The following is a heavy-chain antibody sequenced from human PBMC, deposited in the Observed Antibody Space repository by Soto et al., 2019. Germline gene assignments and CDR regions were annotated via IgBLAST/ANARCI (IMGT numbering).Heavy chain of an antibody. Sequence: LRLSCAASGFTFSSYAMSWVRQAPGKGLEWVSLISANDVGTYYAESVKTRFTISTDQSRNTVYLQMDSLRADDTAIYYCAKAKNDYNWDNRPPFDYWGQGTLVTAPQ. CDR3: AKAKNDYNWDNRPPFDY. J-gene: IGHJ4*02. V-gene: IGHV3-23*01. CDR2: ISANDVGT. CDR1: GFTFSSYA. D-gene: IGHD1-20*01.